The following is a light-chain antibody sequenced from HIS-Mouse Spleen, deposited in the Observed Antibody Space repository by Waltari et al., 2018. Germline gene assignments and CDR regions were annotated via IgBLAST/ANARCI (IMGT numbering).Light chain of an antibody. CDR2: EVS. Sequence: QSALTQPPSASGSPGQSVPISCPGTSSDVGGYNSLPGYQQHPGKAPKLMIYEVSKRPSGVPDRFSGSKSGNTASLTVSGLQAEDEADYYCSSYAGSNNLVFGGGTKLTVL. J-gene: IGLJ3*02. CDR1: SSDVGGYNS. CDR3: SSYAGSNNLV. V-gene: IGLV2-8*01.